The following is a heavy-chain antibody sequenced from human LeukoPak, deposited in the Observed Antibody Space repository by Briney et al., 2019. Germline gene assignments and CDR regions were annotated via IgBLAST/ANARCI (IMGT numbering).Heavy chain of an antibody. Sequence: GGSLRLSCAASGFTFSSYAMSWVRQAPGKGLEWVSPFSGSGGSTYYADSVKGRFTISRDNSKNTLYLQMNSLRAEDTAVYYCAKFGYSQPSNWFDPWGQGTLVTVSS. V-gene: IGHV3-23*01. J-gene: IGHJ5*02. CDR2: FSGSGGST. CDR1: GFTFSSYA. CDR3: AKFGYSQPSNWFDP. D-gene: IGHD6-13*01.